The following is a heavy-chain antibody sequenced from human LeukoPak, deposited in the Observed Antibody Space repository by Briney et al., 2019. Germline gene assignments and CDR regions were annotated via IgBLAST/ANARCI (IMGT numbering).Heavy chain of an antibody. Sequence: GGSLRLSCAASGFTFSSYSMKWVRQAPGKGREWVSSISSRRSYIEYADSGKGRFTISREKAKNSVYLKMNSLRAEDTTLYYCARDFETIIGGDYGVPSGFFAPCGQGPLVTVSS. J-gene: IGHJ5*02. CDR3: ARDFETIIGGDYGVPSGFFAP. CDR1: GFTFSSYS. V-gene: IGHV3-21*01. D-gene: IGHD4-17*01. CDR2: ISSRRSYI.